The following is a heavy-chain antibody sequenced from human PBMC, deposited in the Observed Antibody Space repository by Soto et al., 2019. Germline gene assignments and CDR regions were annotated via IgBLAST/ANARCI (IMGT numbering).Heavy chain of an antibody. V-gene: IGHV4-59*01. Sequence: TGMEWLGYIHYSGSPNYNPSLKSRVTISVDTSKNQFSLKLSSVTAADTDVYYCSRDRGIAASGTFAYWG. CDR3: SRDRGIAASGTFAY. J-gene: IGHJ4*01. CDR2: IHYSGSP. D-gene: IGHD6-13*01.